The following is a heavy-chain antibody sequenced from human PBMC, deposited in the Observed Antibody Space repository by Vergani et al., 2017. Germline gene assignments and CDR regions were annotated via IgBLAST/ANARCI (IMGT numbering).Heavy chain of an antibody. D-gene: IGHD3-9*01. CDR1: GFTFSSYA. J-gene: IGHJ4*02. CDR2: ISGSGGST. CDR3: ANQDYYDILTY. V-gene: IGHV3-23*04. Sequence: VQLVESGGGVVQPGRSLRLSCAASGFTFSSYAMHWVRQAPGKGLEWVSAISGSGGSTYYADSVKGRFTISRDNSKNTLYLQMNSLRAEDTAVYYCANQDYYDILTYWGQGTLVTVSS.